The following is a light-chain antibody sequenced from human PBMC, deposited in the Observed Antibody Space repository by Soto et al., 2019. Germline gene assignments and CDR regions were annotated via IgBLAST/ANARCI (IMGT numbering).Light chain of an antibody. CDR3: QQYNSYS. J-gene: IGKJ1*01. Sequence: DIQMTQSPSTLPASVGDRVTISCRASQSISNWLAWYQQKPGTAPKLLIYHASNLESGVPSSFSGWRSGIECTLTISRLQPDDFSSYSCQQYNSYSFGPGTKVDIK. CDR2: HAS. V-gene: IGKV1-5*01. CDR1: QSISNW.